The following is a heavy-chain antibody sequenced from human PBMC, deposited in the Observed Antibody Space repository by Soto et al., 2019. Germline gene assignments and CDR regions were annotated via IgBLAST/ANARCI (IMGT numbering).Heavy chain of an antibody. CDR2: INSDGSSA. CDR3: ARGPSGWYGFDY. V-gene: IGHV3-74*01. Sequence: EVQLVESGGGLVQPGGSLRLPFSGSGFTFSSYWMHWVRQAPGKGLGWVSRINSDGSSATYADSVKGRFTISRDNAKNTLYLQMNSLRAEDTAVYYCARGPSGWYGFDYWGQGTLVTVSS. D-gene: IGHD6-19*01. CDR1: GFTFSSYW. J-gene: IGHJ4*02.